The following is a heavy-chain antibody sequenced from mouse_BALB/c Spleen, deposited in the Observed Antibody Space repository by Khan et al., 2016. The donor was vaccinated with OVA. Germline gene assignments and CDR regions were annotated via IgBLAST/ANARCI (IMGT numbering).Heavy chain of an antibody. CDR3: ARNGSYWYFDV. D-gene: IGHD1-1*02. V-gene: IGHV9-3-1*01. CDR2: INTYTGEP. Sequence: QVQLQQSGPELKKPGETVKISCKASGYTFTNYGMNWVKQAPGKGLKWMGWINTYTGEPTYADDFKGRFAFSLETSASPAYLQINNLKNEDTATDFCARNGSYWYFDVWGAGTTVTVSS. CDR1: GYTFTNYG. J-gene: IGHJ1*01.